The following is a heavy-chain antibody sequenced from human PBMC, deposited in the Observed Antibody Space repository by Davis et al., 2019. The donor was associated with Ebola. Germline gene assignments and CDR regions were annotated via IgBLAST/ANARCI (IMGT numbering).Heavy chain of an antibody. CDR1: GASFNGYF. D-gene: IGHD6-6*01. J-gene: IGHJ4*02. CDR2: INYGGSI. V-gene: IGHV4-34*01. Sequence: MPSETLSLTCAVYGASFNGYFWSWIRQPPGKGLEWIGEINYGGSINYNPSLKSRVTISVDTSKNQFSLKLSSVTAADTAVYYCARHYEHSSPPDYWGQGTLVTVSS. CDR3: ARHYEHSSPPDY.